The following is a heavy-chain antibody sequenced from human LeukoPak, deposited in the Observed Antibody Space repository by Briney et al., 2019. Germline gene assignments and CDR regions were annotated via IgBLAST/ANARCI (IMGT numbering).Heavy chain of an antibody. V-gene: IGHV3-30*18. D-gene: IGHD3-22*01. CDR2: ISYDGSNK. CDR3: AKDRGSSGYAFDI. J-gene: IGHJ3*02. Sequence: GGSLRLSCAASGFTFSSYAMHWVRQAPGKGLEGVAVISYDGSNKYYADSVKGRFTISRDNSKNTLYLQMNSLRAEDTAVYYCAKDRGSSGYAFDIWGQGTMVTVSS. CDR1: GFTFSSYA.